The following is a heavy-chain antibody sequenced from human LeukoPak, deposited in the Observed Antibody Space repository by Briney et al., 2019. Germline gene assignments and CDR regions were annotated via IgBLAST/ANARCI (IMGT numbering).Heavy chain of an antibody. Sequence: PGGSLRLSCAASGFTFSSYAMSWVRQAPGKGLEWVSAISGSGGSTYYADSVKGRFTISRDNSKNTLYLQMNSLRAEDTAVYYCARDRRQYCSSTSCYMGYWGQGTLVTVSS. V-gene: IGHV3-23*01. CDR2: ISGSGGST. CDR1: GFTFSSYA. J-gene: IGHJ4*02. CDR3: ARDRRQYCSSTSCYMGY. D-gene: IGHD2-2*02.